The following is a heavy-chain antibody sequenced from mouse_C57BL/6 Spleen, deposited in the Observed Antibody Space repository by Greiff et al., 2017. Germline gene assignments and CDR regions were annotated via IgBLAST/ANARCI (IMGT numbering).Heavy chain of an antibody. CDR3: ARSYSIYDVPVAY. V-gene: IGHV1-69*01. CDR1: GYTFTSYW. D-gene: IGHD2-5*01. J-gene: IGHJ3*01. Sequence: QVQLQQPGAELVMPGASVKLSCKASGYTFTSYWMHWVKQRPGQGLEWIGEIDPSDSYTNYNQKFKGKSTLTVDKSSSTAYMQLSSLTSGDSAVYYCARSYSIYDVPVAYWGQGTLVTVSA. CDR2: IDPSDSYT.